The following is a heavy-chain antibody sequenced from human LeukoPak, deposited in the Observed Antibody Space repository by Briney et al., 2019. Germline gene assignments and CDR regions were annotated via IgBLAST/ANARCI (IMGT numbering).Heavy chain of an antibody. CDR1: GFTFSSYW. CDR2: IKQDGSEK. V-gene: IGHV3-7*01. J-gene: IGHJ4*02. Sequence: PGGSPRLSCAASGFTFSSYWMSWVRQAPGKGLEWVANIKQDGSEKYYVDSVKGRFTISRDNAKNSLYLQMSSLRAEDSAVYYCARAYYDILTGYPIFDYWGQGTLVTVSS. CDR3: ARAYYDILTGYPIFDY. D-gene: IGHD3-9*01.